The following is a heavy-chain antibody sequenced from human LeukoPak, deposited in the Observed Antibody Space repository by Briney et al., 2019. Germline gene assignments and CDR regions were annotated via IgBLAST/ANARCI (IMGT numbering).Heavy chain of an antibody. Sequence: SETLSLTCTVSGYSISTSYYWGWIRQPPGKGLEWIGSIYHSGNTYYNPSLKSRVTISVDTSKNQFSLKLNSVTAADTAVYYCASISYYGYRNWFDPWGQGTLVTVSS. CDR1: GYSISTSYY. V-gene: IGHV4-38-2*02. CDR2: IYHSGNT. D-gene: IGHD3-10*01. J-gene: IGHJ5*02. CDR3: ASISYYGYRNWFDP.